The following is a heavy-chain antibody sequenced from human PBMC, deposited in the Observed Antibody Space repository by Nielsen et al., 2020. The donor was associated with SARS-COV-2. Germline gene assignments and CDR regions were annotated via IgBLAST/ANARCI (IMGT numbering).Heavy chain of an antibody. D-gene: IGHD5-18*01. CDR2: ISSSSSYI. CDR3: ARDGDTAMGYDWYFDL. CDR1: GFTFSSYS. Sequence: GGSLRLSCAASGFTFSSYSMNWVRQAPGKGLEWVSSISSSSSYIYYADSVKGRFTISRDNAKKSLYLQMNSLRAEDTAVYYCARDGDTAMGYDWYFDLWGRGTLVTVSS. J-gene: IGHJ2*01. V-gene: IGHV3-21*01.